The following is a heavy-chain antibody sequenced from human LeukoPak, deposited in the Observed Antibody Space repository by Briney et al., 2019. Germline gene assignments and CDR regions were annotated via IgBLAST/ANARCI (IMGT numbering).Heavy chain of an antibody. CDR3: ARDRGSGAFDI. D-gene: IGHD3-10*01. CDR1: GGSISSSSYY. CDR2: IYYSGST. Sequence: SETLSLTCTVSGGSISSSSYYWGWIRQPPGKGLEWIGYIYYSGSTNYNPSLKSRVTISVDTSKNQFSLKLSSVTAADTAVYYCARDRGSGAFDIWGQGTMVTVSS. J-gene: IGHJ3*02. V-gene: IGHV4-61*01.